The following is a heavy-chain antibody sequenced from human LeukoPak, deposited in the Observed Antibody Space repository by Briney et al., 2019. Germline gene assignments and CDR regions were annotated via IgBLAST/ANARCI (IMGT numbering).Heavy chain of an antibody. V-gene: IGHV3-7*01. D-gene: IGHD2/OR15-2a*01. Sequence: GGSLRLSCAASGFAFSNFWMSWVRQAPGKGPEWVANINGDGSLKNYVDSVEGRFTVSRDNAKNALDLQMNSLRLEDTAVYYCARDWAPVSMKAVPFDCWGQGTLVTVSS. CDR3: ARDWAPVSMKAVPFDC. CDR2: INGDGSLK. J-gene: IGHJ4*02. CDR1: GFAFSNFW.